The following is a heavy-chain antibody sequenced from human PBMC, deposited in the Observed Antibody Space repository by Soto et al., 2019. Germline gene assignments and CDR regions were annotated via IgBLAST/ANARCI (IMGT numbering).Heavy chain of an antibody. CDR1: GGSISSDGYY. CDR3: ARRITMVRAHYYYYGMDV. V-gene: IGHV4-31*03. J-gene: IGHJ6*02. Sequence: SETLSLTCTVSGGSISSDGYYWSWIRQRPGKGLEWIGYISYSGSTYYNPSLKSRGTISVDTSKNEFSLKLSSVTAADTAVYYCARRITMVRAHYYYYGMDVWGQGTTVTVSS. D-gene: IGHD3-10*01. CDR2: ISYSGST.